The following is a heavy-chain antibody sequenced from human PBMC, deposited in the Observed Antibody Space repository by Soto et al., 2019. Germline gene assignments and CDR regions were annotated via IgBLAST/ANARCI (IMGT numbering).Heavy chain of an antibody. CDR3: ARGQYCSSTSCYSDAFDI. J-gene: IGHJ3*02. V-gene: IGHV1-8*01. D-gene: IGHD2-2*01. CDR2: MNPNSGNT. CDR1: GYTFTSYD. Sequence: QVQLVQSGAEVKKPGASVKVSCKASGYTFTSYDINWVRQATGQGLEWMGWMNPNSGNTGYAQKFQGRVTMTRTTSISTAYMELSSLRSEDTAVYYCARGQYCSSTSCYSDAFDIWGQGTMVTVSS.